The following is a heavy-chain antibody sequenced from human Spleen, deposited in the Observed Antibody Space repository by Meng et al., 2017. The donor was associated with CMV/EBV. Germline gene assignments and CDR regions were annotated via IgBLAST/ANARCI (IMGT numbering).Heavy chain of an antibody. D-gene: IGHD6-19*01. V-gene: IGHV3-48*04. J-gene: IGHJ6*02. CDR2: ISSSSSTI. CDR3: ARVSTSGWYSRSDYYYYGMDV. CDR1: GFTFSSYS. Sequence: GESLKISXAASGFTFSSYSMNWVRQAPGKGLEWVSYISSSSSTIYYADSVKGRFTISRDNAKNSLYLQMNSLRAEDTAVYYCARVSTSGWYSRSDYYYYGMDVWGQGTTVTVSS.